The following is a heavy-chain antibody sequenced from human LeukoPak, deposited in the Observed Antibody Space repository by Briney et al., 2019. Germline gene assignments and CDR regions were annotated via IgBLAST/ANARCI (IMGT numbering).Heavy chain of an antibody. D-gene: IGHD4-23*01. CDR3: AKWQERWVALLEY. V-gene: IGHV3-30-3*02. J-gene: IGHJ4*02. CDR1: GFTFSSYA. CDR2: ISYDGSNK. Sequence: YPGRSLRLSCAASGFTFSSYAMHWVRQAPGKGLEWVAVISYDGSNKYYADSVKGRFTISRDNSKDTLFLQMNSLGAKDTAVYYCAKWQERWVALLEYWGQGTLVTVSS.